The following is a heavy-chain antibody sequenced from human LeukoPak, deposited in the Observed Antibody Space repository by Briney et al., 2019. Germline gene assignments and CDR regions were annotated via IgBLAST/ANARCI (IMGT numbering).Heavy chain of an antibody. CDR2: INTNTGNP. J-gene: IGHJ6*03. V-gene: IGHV7-4-1*02. CDR3: ARDPSRGNYYYYYYMDV. CDR1: GYTFTSYY. Sequence: ASVKVSCKASGYTFTSYYMHWVRQAPGQGLEWMGWINTNTGNPTYAQGFTGRFVFSLDTSVSTAYLQISSPKAEDTAVYYCARDPSRGNYYYYYYMDVWGKGTTVTVSS.